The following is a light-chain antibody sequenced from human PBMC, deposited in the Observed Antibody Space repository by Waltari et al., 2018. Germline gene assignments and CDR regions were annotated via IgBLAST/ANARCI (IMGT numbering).Light chain of an antibody. V-gene: IGKV1-33*01. Sequence: DIQMTQSPSSLSASVGDRVTITCQESQDISNYLNWYQQKPGKAPKLLIYDASNLETGVPSRFSGSGSGTDFTFTISSLQPEDIATYYCQQYDNLSYTFGQGTKLEIK. CDR2: DAS. CDR1: QDISNY. J-gene: IGKJ2*01. CDR3: QQYDNLSYT.